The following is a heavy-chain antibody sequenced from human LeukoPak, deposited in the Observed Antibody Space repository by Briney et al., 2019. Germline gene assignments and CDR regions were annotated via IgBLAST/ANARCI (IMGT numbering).Heavy chain of an antibody. CDR1: GFTFRDYW. CDR3: AREGVTKYYFDY. Sequence: GGSLRLSCVVSGFTFRDYWMGWVRQAPGKGLEWVANINQGGNEKHYVDSVEGRFTISRDNAKDSLYLQMNGLRVDDTAVFYCAREGVTKYYFDYWGQGTLVTVSS. V-gene: IGHV3-7*05. CDR2: INQGGNEK. D-gene: IGHD4-11*01. J-gene: IGHJ4*02.